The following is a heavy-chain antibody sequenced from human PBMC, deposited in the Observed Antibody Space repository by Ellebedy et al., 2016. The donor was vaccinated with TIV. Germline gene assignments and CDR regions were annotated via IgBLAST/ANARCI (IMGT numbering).Heavy chain of an antibody. D-gene: IGHD3-22*01. CDR2: ISGSGGST. J-gene: IGHJ4*02. Sequence: GESLKISCAASGFTFSSYAMSWVRQAPGKGLEWVSAISGSGGSTYYADSVKGRFTISRDNSKNTLYLQMNSLRAEETAVYYCAKGSDYYDSSGYSTDFGYWGQGTLVTVSS. V-gene: IGHV3-23*01. CDR3: AKGSDYYDSSGYSTDFGY. CDR1: GFTFSSYA.